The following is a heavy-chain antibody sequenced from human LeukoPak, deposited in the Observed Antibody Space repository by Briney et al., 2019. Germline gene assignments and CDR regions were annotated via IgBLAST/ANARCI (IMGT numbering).Heavy chain of an antibody. CDR3: ASSSGAHPAFDI. CDR2: INPNSGGT. J-gene: IGHJ3*02. CDR1: GYTFTGYY. D-gene: IGHD6-25*01. V-gene: IGHV1-2*02. Sequence: ASLKVSCKASGYTFTGYYMHWVRQAPRHRLEWMGWINPNSGGTNYAQKFQGRVTMTRDTSISTAYMELSRLRSDDTAVYYCASSSGAHPAFDIWGQGTMVTVSS.